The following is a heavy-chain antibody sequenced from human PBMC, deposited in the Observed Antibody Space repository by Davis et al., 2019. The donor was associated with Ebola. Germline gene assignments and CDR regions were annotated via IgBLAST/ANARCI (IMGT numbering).Heavy chain of an antibody. Sequence: GESLKISCAASGFTFSSYGFHWVRQAPGKGLEWVAVISFDGSNQYYADSVKGRFTISRDNSKNTLYLQMNSLRAEDMAVYYCARDGGDGYCSGGSCYNYGMDVWGKGTTVTVSS. CDR2: ISFDGSNQ. V-gene: IGHV3-30*19. D-gene: IGHD2-15*01. CDR1: GFTFSSYG. J-gene: IGHJ6*04. CDR3: ARDGGDGYCSGGSCYNYGMDV.